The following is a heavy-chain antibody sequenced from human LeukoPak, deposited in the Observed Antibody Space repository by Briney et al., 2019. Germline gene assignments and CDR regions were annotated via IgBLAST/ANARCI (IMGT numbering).Heavy chain of an antibody. V-gene: IGHV3-74*01. J-gene: IGHJ4*02. CDR3: AKTDQPSSHFDLFDY. CDR1: GFTFSSYW. Sequence: GGSLRLSCAASGFTFSSYWMHWVRQAPGKGLVWVSRINSDGSSTSYADSVKGRFTISRDNSRNTLYLQMNSLRAEDTAVYYCAKTDQPSSHFDLFDYWGQGILVTVSS. CDR2: INSDGSST. D-gene: IGHD6-6*01.